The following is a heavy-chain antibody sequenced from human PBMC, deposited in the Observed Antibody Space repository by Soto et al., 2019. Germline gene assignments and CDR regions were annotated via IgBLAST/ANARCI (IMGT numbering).Heavy chain of an antibody. CDR2: ISGSGDST. CDR1: GFSFNSYA. V-gene: IGHV3-23*01. J-gene: IGHJ4*02. Sequence: HPXECLRLSNAASGFSFNSYAMSWVRHAPGKGLEWVSSISGSGDSTYYADSVKGRFTISRDNSKNTLYLQMNSLRAEDTAVYYCAKGGGYDSSGYYAGLNEYCGQGTLVT. D-gene: IGHD3-22*01. CDR3: AKGGGYDSSGYYAGLNEY.